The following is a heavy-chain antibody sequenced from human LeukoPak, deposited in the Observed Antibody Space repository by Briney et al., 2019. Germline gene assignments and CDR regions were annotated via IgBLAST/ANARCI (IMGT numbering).Heavy chain of an antibody. CDR1: GYSISSGYY. V-gene: IGHV4-38-2*02. D-gene: IGHD3-10*01. CDR2: IYHSGST. Sequence: PSQTLSLTCTVSGYSISSGYYWGWIRQPPGKGLEWIGSIYHSGSTYYNPSLKSRVTISVDTSKNQFSLKLSSVTAADTAVYYCARDTLYGYYFDYWGQGTLVTVSS. CDR3: ARDTLYGYYFDY. J-gene: IGHJ4*02.